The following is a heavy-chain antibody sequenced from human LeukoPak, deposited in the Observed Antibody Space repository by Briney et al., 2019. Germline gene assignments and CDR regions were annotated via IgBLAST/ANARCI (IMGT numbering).Heavy chain of an antibody. CDR3: ARDSSGYPPYNWFDP. V-gene: IGHV4-4*07. J-gene: IGHJ5*02. CDR2: IYTSGST. Sequence: PSETLSLTCTVPGGSISSYYWSWIRQPAGKGLEWIGRIYTSGSTNYNPSLKSRVTISVDKSKNQFSLKLSSVTAADTAVYYCARDSSGYPPYNWFDPWGQGTLVTVSS. CDR1: GGSISSYY. D-gene: IGHD3-22*01.